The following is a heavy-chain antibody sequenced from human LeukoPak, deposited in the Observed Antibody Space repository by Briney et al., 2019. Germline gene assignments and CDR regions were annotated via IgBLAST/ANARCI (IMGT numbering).Heavy chain of an antibody. J-gene: IGHJ6*03. D-gene: IGHD2-2*01. V-gene: IGHV1-18*01. Sequence: ASVKVSCKASGYTFTSYGISWVRQAPGQGLEWMGWISAYNGNTNYAQKLQGRVTMTTDTSTSTAYMELRSLRSDDTAVYYCARLGGYCSSTSCQRDYYYYYMDVWGKGTTVTVSS. CDR1: GYTFTSYG. CDR2: ISAYNGNT. CDR3: ARLGGYCSSTSCQRDYYYYYMDV.